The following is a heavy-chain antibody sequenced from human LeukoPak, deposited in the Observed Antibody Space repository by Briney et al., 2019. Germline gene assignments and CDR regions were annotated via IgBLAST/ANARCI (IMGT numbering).Heavy chain of an antibody. V-gene: IGHV5-51*01. CDR3: ARQDGDYIDY. CDR1: GYSLNTYW. Sequence: GESLKISCQGFGYSLNTYWIGGVRQMPGKGLEWMAMIYPDDSETRCIPSFQGQVTISADKSIYTAYLQWSSLKASDTAMYYCARQDGDYIDYWGPGTLVTVSS. CDR2: IYPDDSET. J-gene: IGHJ4*02. D-gene: IGHD4-17*01.